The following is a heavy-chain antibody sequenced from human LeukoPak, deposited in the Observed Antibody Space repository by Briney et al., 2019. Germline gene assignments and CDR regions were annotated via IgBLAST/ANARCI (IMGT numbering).Heavy chain of an antibody. J-gene: IGHJ4*02. D-gene: IGHD6-19*01. CDR1: GLTFSTYS. V-gene: IGHV3-48*02. CDR2: ISSSSDAI. Sequence: PGGSLRLSCAASGLTFSTYSMNWVRQAPGKGLEWVSYISSSSDAIYYADSVKGRFTISRDNAKNSLYLQMNSLRDEDTAVYSCAKDTGQWPVRTFDSWGQGTLVTVSS. CDR3: AKDTGQWPVRTFDS.